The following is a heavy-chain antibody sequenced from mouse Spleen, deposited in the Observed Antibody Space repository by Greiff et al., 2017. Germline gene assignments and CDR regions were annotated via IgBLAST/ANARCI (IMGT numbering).Heavy chain of an antibody. D-gene: IGHD2-4*01. CDR3: ARANYDYDDWFAY. CDR2: ISSGGGST. V-gene: IGHV5-9*04. Sequence: EVKVVESGGGLVKLGGSLKLSCAASGFTFSSYYMSWVRQTPEKRLEWVATISSGGGSTYYPDSVKGRFTISRDNAKNTLYLQMSSLNSEDTAVYYCARANYDYDDWFAYWGQGTLVTVSA. CDR1: GFTFSSYY. J-gene: IGHJ3*01.